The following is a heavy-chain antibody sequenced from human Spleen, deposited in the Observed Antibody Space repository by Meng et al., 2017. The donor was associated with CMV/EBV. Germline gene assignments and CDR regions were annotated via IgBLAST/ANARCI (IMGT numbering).Heavy chain of an antibody. CDR3: AKDPNPFRSGYYGAYYFDS. D-gene: IGHD3-3*01. CDR2: IYSGGSST. J-gene: IGHJ4*02. CDR1: GFTFSDYA. V-gene: IGHV3-23*03. Sequence: GGSLRLSCAASGFTFSDYAMTWVRQAPGKGLEWVSIIYSGGSSTYYADSVKGRFTISRDKSKNTLYLQMNSLRTEDTALYFCAKDPNPFRSGYYGAYYFDSWGQGTLVTVSS.